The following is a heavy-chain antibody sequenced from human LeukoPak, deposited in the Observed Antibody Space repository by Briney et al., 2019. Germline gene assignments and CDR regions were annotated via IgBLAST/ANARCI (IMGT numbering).Heavy chain of an antibody. Sequence: ASVKVSCKASGYTFTTYGFTWVRQAPGQGLEWMGWISAYNGNTNYAQKLQGRVTMTTDTSTGTAYMEVRSLRSDDAAVYYCARSDSSGRYGGYYYYYMDVWGKGTTVTVSS. CDR1: GYTFTTYG. J-gene: IGHJ6*03. V-gene: IGHV1-18*01. CDR2: ISAYNGNT. CDR3: ARSDSSGRYGGYYYYYMDV. D-gene: IGHD6-19*01.